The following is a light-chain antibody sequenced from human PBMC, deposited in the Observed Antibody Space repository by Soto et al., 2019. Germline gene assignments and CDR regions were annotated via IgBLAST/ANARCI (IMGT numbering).Light chain of an antibody. J-gene: IGKJ1*01. Sequence: EIVMTQSPATLSVSPGERATLSRRASQSVGGNLAWYQQKPGQAPRLLIYAASTRATGIPAGFSGSGSGTEFTLTISSLQSEDFAVYYCQQYNNWPPWTFGQGTKVDIK. CDR2: AAS. CDR3: QQYNNWPPWT. CDR1: QSVGGN. V-gene: IGKV3-15*01.